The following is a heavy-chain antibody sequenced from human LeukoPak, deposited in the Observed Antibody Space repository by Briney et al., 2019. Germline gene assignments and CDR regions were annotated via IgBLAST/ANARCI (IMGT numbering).Heavy chain of an antibody. CDR3: AANILCGY. V-gene: IGHV3-7*05. Sequence: GGSLTHSSAGPGDTFSSSCMKRVRDAPGKGLESVAVIKEDGSEKHYVDSVKGRFAISRDNAKNSLYLQMNNVRAEDTAVYFCAANILCGYWGQGDLVTVSS. J-gene: IGHJ4*02. CDR1: GDTFSSSC. D-gene: IGHD3-10*02. CDR2: IKEDGSEK.